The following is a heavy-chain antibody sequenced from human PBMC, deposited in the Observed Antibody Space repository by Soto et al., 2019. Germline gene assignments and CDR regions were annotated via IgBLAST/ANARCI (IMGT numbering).Heavy chain of an antibody. CDR3: ARGGAWTPEGLGY. CDR1: GFTFSSFA. CDR2: ISSDVVNY. D-gene: IGHD2-15*01. V-gene: IGHV3-30*14. Sequence: QVQLVESGGGVVQPGRSLRLSCAASGFTFSSFAMNWVRQAPGKGLEWLAVISSDVVNYYYAESVKGRFTISRDNSKKTRYLQMKRLRNEDTGVYYCARGGAWTPEGLGYWGQGTLVTVSS. J-gene: IGHJ4*02.